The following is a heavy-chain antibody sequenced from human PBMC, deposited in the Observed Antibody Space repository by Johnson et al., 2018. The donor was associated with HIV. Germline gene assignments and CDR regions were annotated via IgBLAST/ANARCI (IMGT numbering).Heavy chain of an antibody. CDR1: GFTFSSYG. D-gene: IGHD5-12*01. V-gene: IGHV3-33*06. J-gene: IGHJ3*01. CDR2: IWYDGSNK. CDR3: AKRYDLGFGAWDAFDF. Sequence: QVQLVESGGGVVQPGRSLRLSCAASGFTFSSYGMHWVRQAPGKGLEWVAVIWYDGSNKYYADSVKGRFTISRDNSKNTLYLQMNSLRAEDTAVYYCAKRYDLGFGAWDAFDFWGQGTLVTVSS.